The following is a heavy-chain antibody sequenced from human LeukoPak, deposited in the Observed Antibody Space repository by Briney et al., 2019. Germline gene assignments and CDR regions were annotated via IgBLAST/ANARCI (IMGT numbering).Heavy chain of an antibody. Sequence: SVKASCKASGGTLSSYAINWVRQAPGQGLEWIGRIIPIFGIVNYAQNFQGRVTITADKSTNTAYMELSSLRSEDTAFYYCARADSSGYSLDENFDYWGQGTLVTVSS. J-gene: IGHJ4*02. D-gene: IGHD3-22*01. V-gene: IGHV1-69*04. CDR2: IIPIFGIV. CDR3: ARADSSGYSLDENFDY. CDR1: GGTLSSYA.